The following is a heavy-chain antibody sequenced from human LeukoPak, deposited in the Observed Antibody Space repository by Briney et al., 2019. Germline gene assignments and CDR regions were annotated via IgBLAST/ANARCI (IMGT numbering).Heavy chain of an antibody. CDR1: GNALSEVS. J-gene: IGHJ4*02. D-gene: IGHD2-21*02. Sequence: ASVRVSCKISGNALSEVSIHWVRQAPGGGLEWMGGFDPIDIGSMRAQKFQGRLTISDDTSTDTAYLELTSLRSDDTAVYYCATGEDYCDNGDCYYDSDYWGQGTLVTVSS. CDR3: ATGEDYCDNGDCYYDSDY. V-gene: IGHV1-24*01. CDR2: FDPIDIGS.